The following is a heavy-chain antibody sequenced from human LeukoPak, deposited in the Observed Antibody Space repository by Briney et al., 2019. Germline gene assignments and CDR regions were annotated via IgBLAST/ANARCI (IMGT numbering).Heavy chain of an antibody. V-gene: IGHV1-2*02. D-gene: IGHD6-19*01. Sequence: ASVKVSCKASGYSFTGYYIHWVRQAPGQGLEWMGWINPNSGGTNYAQKFQGSVTMTRDTSLSTAYMELSRLRSDDTAVYYCARTPYSSGTYDYWGQGTLVTVSS. CDR3: ARTPYSSGTYDY. CDR1: GYSFTGYY. CDR2: INPNSGGT. J-gene: IGHJ4*02.